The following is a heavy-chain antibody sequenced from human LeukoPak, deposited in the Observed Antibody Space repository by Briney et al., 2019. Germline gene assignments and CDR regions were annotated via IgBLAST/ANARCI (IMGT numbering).Heavy chain of an antibody. CDR1: GGSISGSNW. Sequence: SGTLSLTCAVSGGSISGSNWWSWVRQPPGKGLEWIGEIYHSGSTNYNPSLKSRVTISVDKSKNQFSLKLSSVTAADTAVYYCARGISSSWYSNPIKRNWFDPWGQGTLVTVSS. CDR3: ARGISSSWYSNPIKRNWFDP. CDR2: IYHSGST. J-gene: IGHJ5*02. V-gene: IGHV4-4*02. D-gene: IGHD6-13*01.